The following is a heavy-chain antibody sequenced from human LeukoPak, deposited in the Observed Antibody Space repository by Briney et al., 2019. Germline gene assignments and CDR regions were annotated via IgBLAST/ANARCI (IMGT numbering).Heavy chain of an antibody. V-gene: IGHV3-53*01. J-gene: IGHJ6*03. D-gene: IGHD5-24*01. CDR1: GFTVRSNY. CDR2: MYSSGST. Sequence: GGSLRLSCAGSGFTVRSNYMTWVRQAPGKGLEWVSIMYSSGSTYYADSVRGRYTISRDNSKNTLYLQMHSLRAEDTAVYYCARGDGLTGYMDVWGKGTTVIVSS. CDR3: ARGDGLTGYMDV.